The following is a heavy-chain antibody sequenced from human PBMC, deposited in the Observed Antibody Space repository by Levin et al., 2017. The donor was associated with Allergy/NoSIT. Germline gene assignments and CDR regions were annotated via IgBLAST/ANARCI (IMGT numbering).Heavy chain of an antibody. CDR1: GFTFSSYA. CDR2: ISYDGSNK. J-gene: IGHJ6*02. Sequence: GGSLRLSCAASGFTFSSYAMHWVRQAPGKGLEWVAVISYDGSNKYYADSVKGRFTISRDNSKNTLYLQMNSLRAEDTAVYYCARGKYQLASEMDVWGQGTTVTVSS. V-gene: IGHV3-30*04. CDR3: ARGKYQLASEMDV. D-gene: IGHD2-2*01.